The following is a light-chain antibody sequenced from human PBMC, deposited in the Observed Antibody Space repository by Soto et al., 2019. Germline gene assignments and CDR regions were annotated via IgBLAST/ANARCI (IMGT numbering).Light chain of an antibody. CDR1: QSVSSN. Sequence: EVVMTQSPATLSVSPGETATLSCRASQSVSSNLAWYQQKPGQAPRLFIYGASTRATGIPARFSGSGSGTEFTLTISSLQSEDFAVYYCQQYNNWPPAFGQGTKVDIK. J-gene: IGKJ1*01. CDR3: QQYNNWPPA. CDR2: GAS. V-gene: IGKV3-15*01.